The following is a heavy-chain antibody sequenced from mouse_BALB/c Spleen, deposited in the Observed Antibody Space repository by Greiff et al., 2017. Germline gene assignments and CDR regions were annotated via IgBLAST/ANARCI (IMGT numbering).Heavy chain of an antibody. J-gene: IGHJ3*01. CDR2: INPSNGRT. Sequence: QVQLQQPGAELVKPGASVKLSCKASGYTFTSYWMHWVKQRPGQGLEWIGEINPSNGRTNYNEKFKSKATLTVDKSSSTAYMQLSSLTSEDSAVYYCARGHYYGYVLPLAYWGQGTLVTVSA. V-gene: IGHV1S81*02. D-gene: IGHD1-2*01. CDR1: GYTFTSYW. CDR3: ARGHYYGYVLPLAY.